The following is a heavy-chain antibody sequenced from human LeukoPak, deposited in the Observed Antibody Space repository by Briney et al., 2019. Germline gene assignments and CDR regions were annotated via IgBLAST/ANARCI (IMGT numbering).Heavy chain of an antibody. CDR1: GGSILTNNW. V-gene: IGHV4-4*02. CDR2: VHLSAAS. D-gene: IGHD1-26*01. Sequence: PSGTLSLTRAVSGGSILTNNWWSWVRQPPGKALEGIGEVHLSAASNYNPSLESRVNMSIDKSKNQLCLELTSVTAAETAIYYCTRGSGALSPFGFWGQGALGTVSS. J-gene: IGHJ4*02. CDR3: TRGSGALSPFGF.